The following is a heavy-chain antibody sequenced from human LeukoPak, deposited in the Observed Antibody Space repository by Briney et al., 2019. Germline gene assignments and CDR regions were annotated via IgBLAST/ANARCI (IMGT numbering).Heavy chain of an antibody. CDR1: GYTFTSYA. CDR2: INAGNGNT. D-gene: IGHD3-9*01. J-gene: IGHJ4*02. CDR3: AREALGDILTGYDYYFDY. V-gene: IGHV1-3*01. Sequence: ASVKVSCKASGYTFTSYAMHWVRQAPGQRLEWMGWINAGNGNTKYSQKFQGRVTITRDTSASTAYMELSSLRSEDTAVYYCAREALGDILTGYDYYFDYWGQGTLVTVSS.